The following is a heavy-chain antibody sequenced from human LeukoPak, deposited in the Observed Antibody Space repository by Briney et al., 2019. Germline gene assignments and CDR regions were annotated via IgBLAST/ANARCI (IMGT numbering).Heavy chain of an antibody. J-gene: IGHJ4*02. CDR2: INHSGST. CDR3: AREGGAVAGTGY. CDR1: GGSFSGYY. V-gene: IGHV4-34*01. Sequence: SETLSLTCAVYGGSFSGYYWSWISQPPGKGLEWIGEINHSGSTNYNPSLKSRVTISVDTSKNQFSLKLSSVTAADTAVYYCAREGGAVAGTGYWGQGTLVTVSS. D-gene: IGHD6-19*01.